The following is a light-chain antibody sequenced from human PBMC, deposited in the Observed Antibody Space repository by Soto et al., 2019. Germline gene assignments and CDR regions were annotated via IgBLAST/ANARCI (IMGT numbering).Light chain of an antibody. J-gene: IGLJ3*02. CDR3: GSYTSATTWV. Sequence: QSALTQPASVSGSPGQSITISCTGSSSDIGRYDYVSWYQQLPGKAPKLIIYRVINRPSGISDRFSGSKSGNSASLSISGLQPDDEASYFCGSYTSATTWVFGGGTQLTVL. V-gene: IGLV2-14*03. CDR1: SSDIGRYDY. CDR2: RVI.